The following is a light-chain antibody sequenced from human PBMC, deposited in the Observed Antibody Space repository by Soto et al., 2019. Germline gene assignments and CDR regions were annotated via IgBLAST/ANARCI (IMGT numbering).Light chain of an antibody. J-gene: IGLJ1*01. V-gene: IGLV2-14*03. CDR2: AVS. CDR3: ISYTDRQSYL. Sequence: QSVLTQPAAVSGTPGQSITISCSGTSSDIGSYDHVACYQQFPGKSSKLIIYAVSDRPSGVSDRFSGTKSGISASLTISGLQTEDEADYYCISYTDRQSYLFGTGTKVTVL. CDR1: SSDIGSYDH.